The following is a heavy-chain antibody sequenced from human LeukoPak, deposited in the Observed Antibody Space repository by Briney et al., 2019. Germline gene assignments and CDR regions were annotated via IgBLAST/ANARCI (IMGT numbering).Heavy chain of an antibody. J-gene: IGHJ3*02. D-gene: IGHD1-26*01. V-gene: IGHV4-34*01. CDR3: AKDPTSSWETAFDI. CDR1: GGSFSGYY. CDR2: INHSGST. Sequence: SETLSLTCAVYGGSFSGYYWSWIRRPPGKGLEWIGEINHSGSTNYNPSLKSRVTISVDTSKNTLYLQMNSLRPEDTAVYYCAKDPTSSWETAFDIWGQGTMVTVSS.